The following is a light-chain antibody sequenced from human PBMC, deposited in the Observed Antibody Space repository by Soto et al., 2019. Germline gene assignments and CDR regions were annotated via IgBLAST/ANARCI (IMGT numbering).Light chain of an antibody. J-gene: IGKJ1*01. V-gene: IGKV3-20*01. CDR1: QSVSSSY. CDR2: GAS. CDR3: QQYGSSPRT. Sequence: EIVLTQSPCTLSLSPGERATRSCRASQSVSSSYLSWYQQKPGQAPRLLIYGASSRATGIPDRFSGSGSGTDFTLTISRLEPEDFAVYYCQQYGSSPRTFGQGTKVEIK.